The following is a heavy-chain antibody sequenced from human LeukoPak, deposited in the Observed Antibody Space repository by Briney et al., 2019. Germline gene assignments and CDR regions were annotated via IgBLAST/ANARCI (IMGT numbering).Heavy chain of an antibody. CDR2: ISYDGSNK. V-gene: IGHV3-30-3*02. Sequence: GRSLGLSCAASGFTFSSYAMHWVRQAPGKGLEWVAVISYDGSNKYYADSVKGRFTISRDNSKNTLYLQMNSLRTEDTAVYYCAKRGDYFDSSGHYSWAFDYWGQGTLVTVSS. D-gene: IGHD3-22*01. CDR1: GFTFSSYA. CDR3: AKRGDYFDSSGHYSWAFDY. J-gene: IGHJ4*02.